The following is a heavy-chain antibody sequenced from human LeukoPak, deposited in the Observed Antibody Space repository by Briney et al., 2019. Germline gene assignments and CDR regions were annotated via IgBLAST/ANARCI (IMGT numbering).Heavy chain of an antibody. CDR2: INSDGSST. CDR3: AKDSETHYDSSGYYDY. V-gene: IGHV3-74*01. Sequence: GGSLRLSCAASGFTFSSYWMHWVRQTPGKGLVWVSRINSDGSSTSYADSVKGRFTISRDNSKNSLYLQMNSLRAEDTALYYCAKDSETHYDSSGYYDYWGQGTLVTVSS. CDR1: GFTFSSYW. D-gene: IGHD3-22*01. J-gene: IGHJ4*02.